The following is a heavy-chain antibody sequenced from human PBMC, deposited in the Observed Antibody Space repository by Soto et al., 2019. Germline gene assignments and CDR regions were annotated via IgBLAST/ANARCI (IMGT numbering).Heavy chain of an antibody. CDR2: IYYSGST. D-gene: IGHD3-16*01. CDR1: SGSICSSSYY. V-gene: IGHV4-39*01. J-gene: IGHJ4*02. CDR3: ARRTELNAYVWGCCYYSDS. Sequence: NPSDTLSLTRTVSSGSICSSSYYWGWIRQPPGKGLEWIGSIYYSGSTYYNPSLKTRVTISIDTSKNQFSLTLSSVTAADTAVYYCARRTELNAYVWGCCYYSDSSGLETLVTV.